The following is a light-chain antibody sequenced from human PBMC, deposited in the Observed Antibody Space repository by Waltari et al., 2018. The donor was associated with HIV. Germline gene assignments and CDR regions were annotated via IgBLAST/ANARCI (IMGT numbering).Light chain of an antibody. Sequence: DIVMTQYPASLSVSPRESASLSCRASQGINGHLAWYQKKPGRSPRLLIYETSTRATGIPARFSGSGSGADFTLTISSLQSEDFAVYYCQQSSNWPLTLGPGTKVEVK. V-gene: IGKV3-15*01. J-gene: IGKJ3*01. CDR1: QGINGH. CDR2: ETS. CDR3: QQSSNWPLT.